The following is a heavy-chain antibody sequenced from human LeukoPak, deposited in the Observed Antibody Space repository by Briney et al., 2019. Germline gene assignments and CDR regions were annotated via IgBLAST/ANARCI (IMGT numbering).Heavy chain of an antibody. J-gene: IGHJ4*02. D-gene: IGHD5-18*01. CDR1: GYTFTGYY. CDR2: INPNSGGT. V-gene: IGHV1-2*02. Sequence: ASVKVSCKASGYTFTGYYMHWVRQAPGQGLEWMGWINPNSGGTNYAQKFQGRVTMTRDTSISTAYMELSRPRSDDTAVYYCARDGGYSYGYIPFDYWGQGTLVTVSS. CDR3: ARDGGYSYGYIPFDY.